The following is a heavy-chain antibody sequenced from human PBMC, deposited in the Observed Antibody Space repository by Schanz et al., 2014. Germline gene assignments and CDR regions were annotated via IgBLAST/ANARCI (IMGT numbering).Heavy chain of an antibody. CDR1: GFTFSSYA. J-gene: IGHJ4*02. V-gene: IGHV3-23*04. Sequence: VQLVESGGGVVQPGRSLRLSCAASGFTFSSYAMSWVRQAPGKGLEWVSAISGGGGTTYYADSVKGRFTISRDNSRDTVYLQMNSLRADDTAMYYCARWFLIGGVILDSWGQGTLVTVSS. D-gene: IGHD3-16*01. CDR3: ARWFLIGGVILDS. CDR2: ISGGGGTT.